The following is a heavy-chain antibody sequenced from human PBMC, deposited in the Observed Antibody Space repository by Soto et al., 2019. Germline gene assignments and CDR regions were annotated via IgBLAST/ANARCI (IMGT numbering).Heavy chain of an antibody. J-gene: IGHJ6*03. V-gene: IGHV3-64*01. Sequence: PGGSLRLRCAASGFTFSSYAMHWVRQAPGKGLEYVSAISSNGGSTYYANSVKGRFTISRDNSKNTLYLQMGSLRAEDMAVYYCARDRPRQYYDFWSGYYRNYYYYYYMDVWGKGTTVTVSS. D-gene: IGHD3-3*01. CDR2: ISSNGGST. CDR1: GFTFSSYA. CDR3: ARDRPRQYYDFWSGYYRNYYYYYYMDV.